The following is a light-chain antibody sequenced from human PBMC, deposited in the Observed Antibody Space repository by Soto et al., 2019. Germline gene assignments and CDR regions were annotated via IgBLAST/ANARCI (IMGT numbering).Light chain of an antibody. Sequence: DIQMTQSPSTLSASLGDRVTITCRASQGISGWLAWYQQKPGKAPKLVITKASSRFSASGSGTEFTLTIHSLQTDDFATYYCQQFSTYFRTFGPGTKLEI. CDR1: QGISGW. J-gene: IGKJ2*01. V-gene: IGKV1-5*03. CDR3: QQFSTYFRT. CDR2: KAS.